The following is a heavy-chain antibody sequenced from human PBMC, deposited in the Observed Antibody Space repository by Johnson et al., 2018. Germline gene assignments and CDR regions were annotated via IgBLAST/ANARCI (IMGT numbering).Heavy chain of an antibody. CDR3: INPRDNGRGDCLQH. Sequence: VQLVQAGGGLVKPGGSLRLTCAASGFAFSDARMSWVRQAPGRGLEWVGRIKSKNDGGTAEYAAPEKDRFTVSRDDSKNTVYLQMNSLKIKDTAVDYCINPRDNGRGDCLQHWGQGALVTVSS. CDR2: IKSKNDGGTA. D-gene: IGHD2-21*02. V-gene: IGHV3-15*05. CDR1: GFAFSDAR. J-gene: IGHJ1*01.